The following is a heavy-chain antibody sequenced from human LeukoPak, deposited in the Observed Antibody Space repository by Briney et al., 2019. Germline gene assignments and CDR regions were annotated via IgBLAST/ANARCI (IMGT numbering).Heavy chain of an antibody. CDR3: ARVWSSGWIDAFDI. Sequence: SETLSLTCTVSGGSISSYYWSWIRQPPGKGLEWIGYIYYSGSTNYNPSLKGRVTISVDTSKNQFSLKLSSVTAADTAVYYCARVWSSGWIDAFDIWGQGTMVTVSS. CDR2: IYYSGST. D-gene: IGHD6-19*01. V-gene: IGHV4-59*01. CDR1: GGSISSYY. J-gene: IGHJ3*02.